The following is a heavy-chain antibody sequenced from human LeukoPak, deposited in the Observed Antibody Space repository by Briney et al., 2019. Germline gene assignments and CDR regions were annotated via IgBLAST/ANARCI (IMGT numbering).Heavy chain of an antibody. J-gene: IGHJ4*02. CDR3: ARGRLTGSGCDFDY. Sequence: PGGSLRLSCAASGFTFSDYYMSWIRQAPGKGLEWVSYISSSSSYTNYADSVKGRFTISRDNSKNTLYLQMNSLRAEDTAVYYCARGRLTGSGCDFDYWGQGTLVTVSS. CDR1: GFTFSDYY. CDR2: ISSSSSYT. D-gene: IGHD6-19*01. V-gene: IGHV3-11*06.